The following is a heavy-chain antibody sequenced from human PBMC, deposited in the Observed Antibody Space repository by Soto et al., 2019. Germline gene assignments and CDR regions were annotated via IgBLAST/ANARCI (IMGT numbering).Heavy chain of an antibody. CDR1: GFSFDNHV. CDR3: ARDWSGSYGSSFYFDY. CDR2: ISYDGSNQ. J-gene: IGHJ4*02. V-gene: IGHV3-30-3*01. Sequence: GGSLRVSCAGSGFSFDNHVMHWVRQAPGKGLEWVGFISYDGSNQYYADSVKGRFTISRDNSKNTLWLQMDSLRGEDTAVYYCARDWSGSYGSSFYFDYWGQGTLVTVSS. D-gene: IGHD2-15*01.